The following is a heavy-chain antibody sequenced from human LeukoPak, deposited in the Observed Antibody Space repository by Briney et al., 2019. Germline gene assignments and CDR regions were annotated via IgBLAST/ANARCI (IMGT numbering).Heavy chain of an antibody. J-gene: IGHJ4*02. D-gene: IGHD3-9*01. CDR1: GFTFSSYA. CDR2: ISGSGTNT. V-gene: IGHV3-23*01. CDR3: ARELTRYDILTGYYNRYYFDY. Sequence: GGSLRLSCAASGFTFSSYAMSWVRQAPGKGLEWVSAISGSGTNTYYADSVKGRFTISRDNSKNSLYLQMNSLRAEDTAVYYCARELTRYDILTGYYNRYYFDYWGQGTLVTVSS.